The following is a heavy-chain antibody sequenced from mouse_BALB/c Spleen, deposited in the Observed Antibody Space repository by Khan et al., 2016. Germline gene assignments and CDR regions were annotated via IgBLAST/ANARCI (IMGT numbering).Heavy chain of an antibody. CDR2: INSDGSAI. V-gene: IGHV11-2*02. J-gene: IGHJ1*01. CDR3: RSYGKYESFDV. CDR1: GFTFSGFW. D-gene: IGHD2-1*01. Sequence: EVQLLETGGGLVQPGGSRGLSCEGSGFTFSGFWMSWVRQTPGKTLEWIGDINSDGSAINYAPSIKDRFTIFRDNDKSTLYLQMSNVRSEDTATYFCRSYGKYESFDVWGAGTTVTVSS.